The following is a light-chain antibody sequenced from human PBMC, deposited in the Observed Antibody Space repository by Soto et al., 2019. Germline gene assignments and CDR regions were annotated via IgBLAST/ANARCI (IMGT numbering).Light chain of an antibody. Sequence: DIQMTQSPSSMSASVGDRVTITCRASQDIGGWLAWYQQKPGKAPNLLISSASNLQSGVPPRFSGRGSGTDFTLTINPLQPEDFATYYCQQATSSPPWTFGQGTKVELK. J-gene: IGKJ1*01. CDR2: SAS. CDR1: QDIGGW. CDR3: QQATSSPPWT. V-gene: IGKV1-12*01.